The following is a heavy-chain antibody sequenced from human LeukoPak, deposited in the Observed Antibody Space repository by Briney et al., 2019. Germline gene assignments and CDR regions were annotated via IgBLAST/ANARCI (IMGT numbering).Heavy chain of an antibody. J-gene: IGHJ5*02. CDR1: GYTFTGYY. CDR3: ARDGAVAGGFVVVNWFDP. CDR2: INPNSGGT. V-gene: IGHV1-2*02. Sequence: ASVKVSCKASGYTFTGYYMHWVRQAPGQGLEWMGWINPNSGGTNYAQKFQGRVTMTRNTSISTAYMELSSLRSEDTAVYYCARDGAVAGGFVVVNWFDPWGQGTLVTVSS. D-gene: IGHD6-19*01.